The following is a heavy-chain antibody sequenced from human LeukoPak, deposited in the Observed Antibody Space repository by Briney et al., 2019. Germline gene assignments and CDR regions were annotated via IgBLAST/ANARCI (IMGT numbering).Heavy chain of an antibody. Sequence: GGSLRLSCAASGFTFSSYAMHWVRQAPGKGLEWVAVISYDGSNKYYADSAKGRFTISRDNSKNTLYLRMNSLRAEDTAVYYCARGVAVYWGQGTLVTVSS. CDR1: GFTFSSYA. CDR2: ISYDGSNK. J-gene: IGHJ4*02. CDR3: ARGVAVY. D-gene: IGHD6-19*01. V-gene: IGHV3-30*04.